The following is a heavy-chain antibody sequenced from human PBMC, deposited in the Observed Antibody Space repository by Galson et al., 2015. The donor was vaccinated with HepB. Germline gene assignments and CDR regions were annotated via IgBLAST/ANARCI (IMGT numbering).Heavy chain of an antibody. J-gene: IGHJ4*02. CDR2: IWYDGTTK. Sequence: SLRLSCAASGFIFSNYALHWVRQAPGKGLEWVALIWYDGTTKFYADSVKGRFTISRDNAKNSLYLQMNSLRAEDTAVYYCARDSGITGADNYWGQGTLVTVSS. CDR3: ARDSGITGADNY. CDR1: GFIFSNYA. D-gene: IGHD1-14*01. V-gene: IGHV3-33*01.